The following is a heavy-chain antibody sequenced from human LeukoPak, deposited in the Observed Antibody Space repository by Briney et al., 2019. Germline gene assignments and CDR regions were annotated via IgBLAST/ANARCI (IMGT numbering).Heavy chain of an antibody. Sequence: PGGSLRLSCAASGFTFSSYSMNWVRQAPGKGLEWVSYISSSSSTIYYADSVKGRFTISRDNAKNSLYLQMNSLRAEDTAVYYCARGRCSGSSCYHYYYYMDVWGKGTTVTVSS. J-gene: IGHJ6*03. CDR3: ARGRCSGSSCYHYYYYMDV. CDR1: GFTFSSYS. D-gene: IGHD2-15*01. CDR2: ISSSSSTI. V-gene: IGHV3-48*04.